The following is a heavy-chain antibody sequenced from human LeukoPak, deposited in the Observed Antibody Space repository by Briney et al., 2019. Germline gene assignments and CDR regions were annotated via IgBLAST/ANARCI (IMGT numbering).Heavy chain of an antibody. CDR1: GFTFSSYA. J-gene: IGHJ4*02. CDR3: ATSGYPDSYYFDY. V-gene: IGHV3-21*01. D-gene: IGHD1-1*01. Sequence: PGGSLRLSCAASGFTFSSYAMNWVRQAPGKGLEWVPSISSSSSYIYYADSVKGRFTISRDNAKNSLYLQMNSLRAEDTAVYYCATSGYPDSYYFDYWGQGTLVTVSS. CDR2: ISSSSSYI.